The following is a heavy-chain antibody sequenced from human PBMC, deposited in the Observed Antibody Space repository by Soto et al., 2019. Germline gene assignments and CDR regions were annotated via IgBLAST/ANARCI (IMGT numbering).Heavy chain of an antibody. CDR2: IYHSGST. J-gene: IGHJ4*02. V-gene: IGHV4-39*01. D-gene: IGHD4-17*01. Sequence: SETLSLTCTVSGGSISSSSYYWGWIRQPPGKGLEWIGSIYHSGSTYYNPSLKSRVTISVDTSKNQFSLKLSSVTAADTAVYYCARRSKTYGDFDYWGQGTLVTVSS. CDR3: ARRSKTYGDFDY. CDR1: GGSISSSSYY.